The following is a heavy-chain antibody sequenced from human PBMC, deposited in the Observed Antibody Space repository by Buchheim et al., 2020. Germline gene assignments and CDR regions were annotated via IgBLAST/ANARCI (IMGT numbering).Heavy chain of an antibody. V-gene: IGHV3-74*02. Sequence: EVQLVESGGGLVQPGESLRLSCAASGFTFSTYWMHWVRQAPGTGLVWVSWINSVASAIVYADSVKGRFTISRDNAKNSLYLQMNSLGDEDAAVYYCVRGWWVDDDELNWGQGTL. CDR1: GFTFSTYW. J-gene: IGHJ4*02. CDR2: INSVASAI. CDR3: VRGWWVDDDELN. D-gene: IGHD2-15*01.